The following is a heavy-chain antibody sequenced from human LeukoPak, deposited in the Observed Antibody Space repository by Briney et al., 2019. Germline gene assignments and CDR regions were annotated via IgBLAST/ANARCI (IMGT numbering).Heavy chain of an antibody. CDR3: ARDYDY. Sequence: SETLPLTCTVSGGSISSYYWSWIRQPAGKGLEWIGRIYSSGSTNYNPSLKSRVTMSVDTSKKQFSLKLSSVTAADTALYYCARDYDYWGQGTLVTVSS. CDR1: GGSISSYY. CDR2: IYSSGST. V-gene: IGHV4-4*07. J-gene: IGHJ4*02.